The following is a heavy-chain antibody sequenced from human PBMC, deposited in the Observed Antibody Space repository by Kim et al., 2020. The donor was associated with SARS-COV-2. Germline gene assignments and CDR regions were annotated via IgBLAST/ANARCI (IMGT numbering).Heavy chain of an antibody. D-gene: IGHD6-19*01. V-gene: IGHV4-59*01. CDR1: GGSISGFY. Sequence: SETLSLTCTVSGGSISGFYWTWIRQPPGKGLEWIGYIYNSGSTNYNPSLKSRVTISSDTSKNQFSLKLNSVTAADTAVYYCARSTPLTWLSSGWSGHFFDNW. CDR2: IYNSGST. CDR3: ARSTPLTWLSSGWSGHFFDN. J-gene: IGHJ3*02.